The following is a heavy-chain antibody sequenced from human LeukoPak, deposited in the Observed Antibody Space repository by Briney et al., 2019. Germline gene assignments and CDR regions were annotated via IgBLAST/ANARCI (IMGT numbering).Heavy chain of an antibody. CDR1: GFTFSSYG. CDR3: ARVRDSSSWYANDAFDI. J-gene: IGHJ3*02. D-gene: IGHD6-13*01. CDR2: IRYDGSNK. V-gene: IGHV3-30*02. Sequence: GGSLRLSCAASGFTFSSYGMHWVRQAPGKGLEWVAFIRYDGSNKYYADSVKGRFTISRDNAKNSLYLQMNSLRVEDTAVYYCARVRDSSSWYANDAFDIWGQGTMVTVSS.